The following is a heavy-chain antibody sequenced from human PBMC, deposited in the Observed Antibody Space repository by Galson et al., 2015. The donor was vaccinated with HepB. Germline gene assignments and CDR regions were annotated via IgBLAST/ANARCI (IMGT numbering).Heavy chain of an antibody. D-gene: IGHD3-22*01. J-gene: IGHJ6*02. Sequence: SVKVSCKASGYTFSSYSITWVRQGPGQGLEWMGWISAYNRNTNYAQKLQGRLTITADESASTVYMELSSLRFEDTAVYFCAREYYYDGSGYYYAMDVWGQGTTVTVSS. CDR3: AREYYYDGSGYYYAMDV. V-gene: IGHV1-18*01. CDR2: ISAYNRNT. CDR1: GYTFSSYS.